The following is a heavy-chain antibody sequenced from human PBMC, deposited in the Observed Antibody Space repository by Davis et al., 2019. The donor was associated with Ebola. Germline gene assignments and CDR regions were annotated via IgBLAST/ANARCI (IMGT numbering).Heavy chain of an antibody. J-gene: IGHJ3*02. CDR2: ISSSSSYI. CDR1: GFTFSSYS. Sequence: GESLKISCAASGFTFSSYSMNWVRQAPGKGLEWVSSISSSSSYIYYADSLKGRFTISRDNAKNSLYLQMNSLRAEDTAVYYCAREKDSATFYDAFDIWGQGTMVTVSS. D-gene: IGHD1-26*01. V-gene: IGHV3-21*01. CDR3: AREKDSATFYDAFDI.